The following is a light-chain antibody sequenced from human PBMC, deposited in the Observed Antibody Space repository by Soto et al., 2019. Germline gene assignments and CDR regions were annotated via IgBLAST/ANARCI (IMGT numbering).Light chain of an antibody. Sequence: IQLTQSPSSLSASLGDRVTITCRASQGISSYLAWYQQRPGKAPKLLIYAASTLQSGVPSRFSGSGSGTDFTLTISSLQPEDFATYYCQQSYSIPHTFGQGTKVAIK. J-gene: IGKJ1*01. CDR3: QQSYSIPHT. V-gene: IGKV1-9*01. CDR2: AAS. CDR1: QGISSY.